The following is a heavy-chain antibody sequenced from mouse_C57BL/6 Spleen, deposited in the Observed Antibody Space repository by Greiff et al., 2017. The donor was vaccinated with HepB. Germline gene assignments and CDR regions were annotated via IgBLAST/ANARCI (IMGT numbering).Heavy chain of an antibody. J-gene: IGHJ2*01. CDR3: ARERGTWYFDY. D-gene: IGHD3-3*01. Sequence: VQLQQPGAELVRPGSSVKLSCKASGYTFTSYWMDWVKQRPGQGLEWIGNIYPSDSETHYNQKFKDKATLTVDKSSSTAYMQLSSLTSEDSAVYYCARERGTWYFDYWGQGTTLTVSS. CDR2: IYPSDSET. V-gene: IGHV1-61*01. CDR1: GYTFTSYW.